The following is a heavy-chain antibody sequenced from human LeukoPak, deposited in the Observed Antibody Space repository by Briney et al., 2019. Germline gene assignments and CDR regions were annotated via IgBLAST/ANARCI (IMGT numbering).Heavy chain of an antibody. V-gene: IGHV3-7*01. D-gene: IGHD3-10*01. CDR1: AFTFSNYW. CDR3: SRLSAMLRGPEPFYYFEY. Sequence: PGGSLRLSCVGSAFTFSNYWMSWVRQAPGKGLEWVANIRQDGREIYYVDSVKGRFTISRDNAKNSLFLQMNNLRAEDTAVYYCSRLSAMLRGPEPFYYFEYWGQGILVTVSS. J-gene: IGHJ4*02. CDR2: IRQDGREI.